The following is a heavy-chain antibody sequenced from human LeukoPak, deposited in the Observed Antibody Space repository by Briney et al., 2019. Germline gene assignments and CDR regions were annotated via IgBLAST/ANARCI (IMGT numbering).Heavy chain of an antibody. D-gene: IGHD4-17*01. CDR1: GFTVSSNY. Sequence: GSLRLSCAXSGFTVSSNYMSWVRQAPGKGLEGVSVIYSGGSTYYADSVKGRFTISRDNSKNTLYLQMNSLRAEDTAVYYCARHATLRRDAFDIWGQGTMVTVSS. V-gene: IGHV3-66*04. J-gene: IGHJ3*02. CDR3: ARHATLRRDAFDI. CDR2: IYSGGST.